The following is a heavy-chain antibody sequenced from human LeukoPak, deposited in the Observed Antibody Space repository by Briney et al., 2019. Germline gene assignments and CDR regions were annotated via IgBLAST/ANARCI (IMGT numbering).Heavy chain of an antibody. CDR3: TGHSSSHGDYYFAS. Sequence: GGSLRLSCAASGFIFSDSAMHWVRQASGKGLEWVGRIRSKANSYATAYVESVKGRFTVSRDDSKTTAYLQMNSLKTEDTAVYYCTGHSSSHGDYYFASWGQGPPVTVSS. V-gene: IGHV3-73*01. CDR1: GFIFSDSA. D-gene: IGHD4-17*01. CDR2: IRSKANSYAT. J-gene: IGHJ4*02.